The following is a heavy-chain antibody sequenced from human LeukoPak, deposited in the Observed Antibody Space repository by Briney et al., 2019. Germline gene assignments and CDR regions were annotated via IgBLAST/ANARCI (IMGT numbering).Heavy chain of an antibody. D-gene: IGHD6-6*01. Sequence: PSETLPLTCTVSGGSISSYYWSWIRQPPGKGLEWIGYIYTSGSTNYNPSLKSRVTISVDTSKNQFSLKLSSVTAADTAVYYCARHSVPRSSSRYYYYYMDVWGKGTTVTVSS. J-gene: IGHJ6*03. V-gene: IGHV4-4*09. CDR1: GGSISSYY. CDR3: ARHSVPRSSSRYYYYYMDV. CDR2: IYTSGST.